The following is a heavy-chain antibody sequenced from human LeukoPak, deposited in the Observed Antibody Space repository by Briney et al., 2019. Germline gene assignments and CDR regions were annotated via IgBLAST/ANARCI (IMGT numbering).Heavy chain of an antibody. CDR1: GFTFSTYA. V-gene: IGHV3-23*01. CDR2: ISGSGGNI. J-gene: IGHJ4*02. D-gene: IGHD6-19*01. Sequence: QPGGSLRLSCAASGFTFSTYAMSWVRQAPGKGLEWVSAISGSGGNIYYAASVNGRFTISRDNSKNTLYLQMNSLRAEDTAVYYCAKHPYTSGWYHFDCWGQGTLVTVSS. CDR3: AKHPYTSGWYHFDC.